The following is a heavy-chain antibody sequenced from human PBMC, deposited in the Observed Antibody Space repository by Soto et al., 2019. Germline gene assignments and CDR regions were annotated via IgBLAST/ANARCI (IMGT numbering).Heavy chain of an antibody. Sequence: SSETLSLTCAVYGGSFSGYYWSWIRQPPGKGLEWIGEINHSGSTNYNPSLKSRVTISVDTSKNQFSLKLSSVTAADTAVYYCARGRFTAVAFDIWGQGTMVTVSS. CDR2: INHSGST. CDR3: ARGRFTAVAFDI. D-gene: IGHD5-18*01. J-gene: IGHJ3*02. V-gene: IGHV4-34*01. CDR1: GGSFSGYY.